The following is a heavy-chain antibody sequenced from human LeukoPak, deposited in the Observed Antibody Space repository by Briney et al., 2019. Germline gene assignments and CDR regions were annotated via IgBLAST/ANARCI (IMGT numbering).Heavy chain of an antibody. D-gene: IGHD3-9*01. CDR3: ARVLRYFDWLGYFDL. V-gene: IGHV4-39*07. CDR1: GGRISGSNYY. CDR2: IHYNGKA. J-gene: IGHJ2*01. Sequence: SETLSPTCTVSGGRISGSNYYWGWIRQAPGKGLEWIGSIHYNGKAYYYPSRESRVTISVDTSKNQFSLKLSSVTAADTAVYYCARVLRYFDWLGYFDLWGRGTLVTVSS.